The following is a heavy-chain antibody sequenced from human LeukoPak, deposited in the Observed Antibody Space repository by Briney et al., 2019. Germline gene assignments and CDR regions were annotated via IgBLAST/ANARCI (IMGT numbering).Heavy chain of an antibody. CDR3: VRDLYYAFDY. D-gene: IGHD3-3*01. CDR1: GFTFSTYS. V-gene: IGHV3-48*02. Sequence: PGGSLRLSCAASGFTFSTYSMNWVRQAPGKGLEWVSYISSGSSGIYYADSVKGRFTISRDNAKNSLLLQMNSLRDEDTAVYYCVRDLYYAFDYWGQGTLVTVSS. CDR2: ISSGSSGI. J-gene: IGHJ4*02.